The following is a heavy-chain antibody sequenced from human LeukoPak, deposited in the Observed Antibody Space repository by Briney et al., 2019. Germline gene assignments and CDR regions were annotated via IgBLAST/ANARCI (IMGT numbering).Heavy chain of an antibody. D-gene: IGHD2-21*02. J-gene: IGHJ4*02. Sequence: GGSLRLSCAASGFTFSSYAMHWVRQAPGKGLEWVAVISYDGSNKYYADSVKGRFTISRDNSKNTLYLQMNSLRAEDTAVYYCARDPLVVLYCGGDCYGGGFDYWGQGTLVTVSS. CDR3: ARDPLVVLYCGGDCYGGGFDY. CDR2: ISYDGSNK. V-gene: IGHV3-30-3*01. CDR1: GFTFSSYA.